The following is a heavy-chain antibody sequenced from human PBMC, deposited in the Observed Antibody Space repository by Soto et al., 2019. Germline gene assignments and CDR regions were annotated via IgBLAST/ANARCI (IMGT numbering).Heavy chain of an antibody. CDR2: INHSGST. CDR3: AIVDTARPSESFDP. Sequence: QVQLQQWGAGLLKPSETLSLTCAVYGGSFSGYYWSWIRQPPGKGLEWIGEINHSGSTNYNPSLKSRVTISVDTSKTQFSLKLSSVTAADTAVYYCAIVDTARPSESFDPWGQGTLVTVSS. D-gene: IGHD5-18*01. CDR1: GGSFSGYY. J-gene: IGHJ5*02. V-gene: IGHV4-34*01.